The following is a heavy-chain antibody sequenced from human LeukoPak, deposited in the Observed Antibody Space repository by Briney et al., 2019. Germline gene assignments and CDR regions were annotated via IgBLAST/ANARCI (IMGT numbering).Heavy chain of an antibody. V-gene: IGHV3-23*01. Sequence: PGGSLRLSCAASGFTFSSYAMSWVRQAPGKGLEWVSAISGSGGSTYYADSVKGRFTISRDNSENTLYLQMNSLRAEDTAVYYCAKGTEPFNIVVVPAATLFDYWGQGTLVTVSS. D-gene: IGHD2-2*01. CDR3: AKGTEPFNIVVVPAATLFDY. J-gene: IGHJ4*02. CDR1: GFTFSSYA. CDR2: ISGSGGST.